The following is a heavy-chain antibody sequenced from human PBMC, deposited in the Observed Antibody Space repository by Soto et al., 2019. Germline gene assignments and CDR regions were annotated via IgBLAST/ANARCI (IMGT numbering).Heavy chain of an antibody. J-gene: IGHJ6*02. CDR3: ARDSSSYYDFWSGYFGGSDGMDV. CDR2: ISSSSSYI. Sequence: GGSLRLSCAASGFTFSSYSMNWVRQAPGKGLEWVSSISSSSSYIYYADSVKGRFTISRDNAKNSLYLQMNSLRAEDTAVYYCARDSSSYYDFWSGYFGGSDGMDVWGQGTTVTAP. D-gene: IGHD3-3*01. V-gene: IGHV3-21*01. CDR1: GFTFSSYS.